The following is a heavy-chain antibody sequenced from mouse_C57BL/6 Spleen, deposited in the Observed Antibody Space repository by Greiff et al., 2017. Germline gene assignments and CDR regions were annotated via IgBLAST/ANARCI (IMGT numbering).Heavy chain of an antibody. J-gene: IGHJ4*01. Sequence: QVQLQQPGAELVKPGASVKLSCKASGYTFTSYWMHWVKQRPGRGLEWIGRIDPYSGGTKYNEKFKSKATLTVDKPSSTAYMQLSSLTSEDSAVYYCGREDDGYYLYDMDYWGQGTSLTVSS. CDR3: GREDDGYYLYDMDY. CDR2: IDPYSGGT. CDR1: GYTFTSYW. D-gene: IGHD2-3*01. V-gene: IGHV1-72*01.